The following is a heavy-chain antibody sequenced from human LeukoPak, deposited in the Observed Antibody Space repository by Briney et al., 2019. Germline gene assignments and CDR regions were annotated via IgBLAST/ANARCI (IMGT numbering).Heavy chain of an antibody. D-gene: IGHD6-13*01. CDR2: SNHSGST. J-gene: IGHJ4*02. CDR3: ARLASGYSSSWRQNDY. Sequence: SETLSLTCAVYGGSLSGYYWSWIRQPPGNGLVWIGESNHSGSTNYNPSLKSRVTISGDTSKNQFSLKLSSVAAADTAVYYCARLASGYSSSWRQNDYWGQGTLVTVSS. CDR1: GGSLSGYY. V-gene: IGHV4-34*01.